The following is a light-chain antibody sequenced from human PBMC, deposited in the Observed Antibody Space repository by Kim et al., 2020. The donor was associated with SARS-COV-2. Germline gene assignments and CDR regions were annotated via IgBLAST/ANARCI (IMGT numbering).Light chain of an antibody. J-gene: IGLJ3*02. CDR3: SSYTASNSWV. CDR2: DVS. CDR1: SSDVGGYNY. V-gene: IGLV2-14*03. Sequence: QSALTQPASVSGSPGQSITISCTGTSSDVGGYNYVSWYQQHPGKAPKLMIYDVSKRPSGVSNRFSGSKSGNTASLIISGLQAEDEADYYCSSYTASNSWVFGGGTKLAVL.